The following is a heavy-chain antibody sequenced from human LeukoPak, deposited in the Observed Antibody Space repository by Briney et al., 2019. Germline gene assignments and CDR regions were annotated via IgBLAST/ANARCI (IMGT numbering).Heavy chain of an antibody. CDR3: ARHRSGWYSGDYYLDY. J-gene: IGHJ4*02. V-gene: IGHV4-59*08. D-gene: IGHD6-19*01. CDR2: IFYSGST. Sequence: PSETLSLTCTVSGGSISSYYWNWIRQPPRKGLEWIGYIFYSGSTNYNPSLKSRVTISVDTSKNQFSLKLSSVTAADTAVYYCARHRSGWYSGDYYLDYWGQGTLVTVSS. CDR1: GGSISSYY.